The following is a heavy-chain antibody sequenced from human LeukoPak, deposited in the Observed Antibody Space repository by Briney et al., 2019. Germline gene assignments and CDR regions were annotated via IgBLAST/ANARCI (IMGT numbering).Heavy chain of an antibody. Sequence: GGSLRLSCAASGFTFSTYWMSWVRQVPGKGLEWVANIKQDGTEKHYVDSVKGRFTISRDNAKNSVYLQMNSLRAEDTAVYYCARDRECSGYYYWGQGTLVTVSS. V-gene: IGHV3-7*01. D-gene: IGHD3-22*01. CDR3: ARDRECSGYYY. CDR1: GFTFSTYW. J-gene: IGHJ4*02. CDR2: IKQDGTEK.